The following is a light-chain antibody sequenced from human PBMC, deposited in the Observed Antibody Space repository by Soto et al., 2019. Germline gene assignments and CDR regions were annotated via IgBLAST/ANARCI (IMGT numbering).Light chain of an antibody. CDR3: QQYNNWPPIT. Sequence: EIMMTQAPATLSVSPGERATLSCRASQSVSNNVAWYPQKPGQAPRLLFYYASTRATGIPARFSGSGSGTDFTLTISSLQSEDFALYYCQQYNNWPPITFGQGKRLEIK. CDR1: QSVSNN. V-gene: IGKV3-15*01. J-gene: IGKJ5*01. CDR2: YAS.